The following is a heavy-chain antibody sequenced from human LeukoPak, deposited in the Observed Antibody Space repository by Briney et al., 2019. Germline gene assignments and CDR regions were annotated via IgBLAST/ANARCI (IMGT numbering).Heavy chain of an antibody. CDR3: ARHGLYSSGSFDI. V-gene: IGHV4-30-2*03. D-gene: IGHD6-19*01. CDR1: GGSISSGGYY. CDR2: IYHSGST. J-gene: IGHJ3*02. Sequence: PSETLSLTCTVSGGSISSGGYYWSWIRQPPGKGLEWIGYIYHSGSTYYNPSLKSRVTISVDTSKNQFSLKLSSVTAADTAVYYCARHGLYSSGSFDIWGQGTMVTVSS.